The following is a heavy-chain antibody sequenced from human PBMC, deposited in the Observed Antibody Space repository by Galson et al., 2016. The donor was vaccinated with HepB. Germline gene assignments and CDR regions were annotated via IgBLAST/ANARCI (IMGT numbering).Heavy chain of an antibody. CDR1: GFTFDDYA. Sequence: SLRLSCAASGFTFDDYAMHWVRQPPGKGLEWVSLITWDGRRASYADSVRGRFTISRDNNKNSLFLQMKNLRVEDTAFYHCVRNEPPYDSSGYPGDYWGQGTLVTVSS. D-gene: IGHD3-22*01. CDR2: ITWDGRRA. CDR3: VRNEPPYDSSGYPGDY. V-gene: IGHV3-43D*04. J-gene: IGHJ4*02.